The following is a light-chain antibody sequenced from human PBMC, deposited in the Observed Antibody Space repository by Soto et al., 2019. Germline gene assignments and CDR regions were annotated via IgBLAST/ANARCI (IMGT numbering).Light chain of an antibody. Sequence: QSVLTQPPSASGTPGQRVTISCSGTTSNIGRNTVNWYQQFPVTAPKLLIYTNNHRPSGVPDRFSGSKSGTSASLAISGLQSEDEADYHCAAWDDSLTGVVFGGGTKLTVL. CDR1: TSNIGRNT. CDR2: TNN. CDR3: AAWDDSLTGVV. J-gene: IGLJ3*02. V-gene: IGLV1-44*01.